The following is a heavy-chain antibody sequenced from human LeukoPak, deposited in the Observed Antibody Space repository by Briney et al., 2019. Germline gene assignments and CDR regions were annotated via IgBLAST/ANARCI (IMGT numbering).Heavy chain of an antibody. J-gene: IGHJ4*02. CDR3: ARDRDDSSGYYRETLFDY. CDR2: INPNSGGT. V-gene: IGHV1-2*02. CDR1: GYTFTGYY. D-gene: IGHD3-22*01. Sequence: ASVKVSCKASGYTFTGYYMHWVRQAPGQGLEWMGWINPNSGGTNYAQKFQGRVTMTRDTSLSTAYMELSRLRSDDTAVYYCARDRDDSSGYYRETLFDYWGQGTLVTVSS.